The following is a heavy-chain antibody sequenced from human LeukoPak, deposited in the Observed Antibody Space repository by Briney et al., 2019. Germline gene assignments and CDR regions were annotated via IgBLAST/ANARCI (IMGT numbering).Heavy chain of an antibody. V-gene: IGHV3-9*01. D-gene: IGHD5-18*01. Sequence: GGSLRLSCAASGFTFDDYAMHWVRQAPGKGLGWVSGISWNSGSIGYADSVKGRFTISRDNAKNSLYLQMNSLRAEDTALYYCAKDRGRGYSYGYGQDYWGQGTLVTVSS. CDR1: GFTFDDYA. CDR2: ISWNSGSI. CDR3: AKDRGRGYSYGYGQDY. J-gene: IGHJ4*02.